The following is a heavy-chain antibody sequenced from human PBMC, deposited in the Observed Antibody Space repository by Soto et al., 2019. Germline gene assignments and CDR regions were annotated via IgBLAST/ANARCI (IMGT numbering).Heavy chain of an antibody. D-gene: IGHD2-2*01. CDR2: VGGSGGNT. Sequence: EVRLLESGGGLVQSGGSLRLACAASGLTFSTYAMSWVRQAPGKGLEWVSVVGGSGGNTIYADSVKGRFTISRDNSKNTLYLQMNSLRAEDTAVYYCAKERGSTTSRYGMDFWGQGTTVTVSS. J-gene: IGHJ6*02. V-gene: IGHV3-23*01. CDR3: AKERGSTTSRYGMDF. CDR1: GLTFSTYA.